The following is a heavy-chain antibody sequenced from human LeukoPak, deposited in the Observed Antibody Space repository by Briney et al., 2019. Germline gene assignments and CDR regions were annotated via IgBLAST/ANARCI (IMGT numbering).Heavy chain of an antibody. CDR1: GFIFSNYG. J-gene: IGHJ4*02. CDR3: ARSLWFGEREEN. Sequence: GSLRLSCAASGFIFSNYGMNWIRQPPGKGLEWIGEINHSGGTIYNPSLKSRVTISVDTSKNQLSLKLSSVTAADTAIYYCARSLWFGEREENWGQGTLVTVSS. V-gene: IGHV4-34*01. CDR2: INHSGGT. D-gene: IGHD3-10*01.